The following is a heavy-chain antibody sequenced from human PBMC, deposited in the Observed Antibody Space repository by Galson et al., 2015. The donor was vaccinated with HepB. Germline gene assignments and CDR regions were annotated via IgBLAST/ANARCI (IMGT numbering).Heavy chain of an antibody. Sequence: SLRLSCAASGFTFSSYGMHWVRQAPGKGLEWVAFIRYDGSNKYYADSVKGRFTISRDNSKNTLYLQMNSLRAEDTAVYYCAKAGGEQWRYFDYWGQGTLVTVSS. CDR3: AKAGGEQWRYFDY. CDR1: GFTFSSYG. D-gene: IGHD6-19*01. J-gene: IGHJ4*02. CDR2: IRYDGSNK. V-gene: IGHV3-30*02.